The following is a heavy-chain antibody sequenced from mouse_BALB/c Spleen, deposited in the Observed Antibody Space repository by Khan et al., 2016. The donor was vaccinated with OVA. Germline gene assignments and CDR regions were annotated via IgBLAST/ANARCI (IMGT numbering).Heavy chain of an antibody. V-gene: IGHV1S136*01. D-gene: IGHD4-1*01. Sequence: EVMLVESGPELVKPGASVKMSCKASGYTFTNYVLHWVKQKPGQGLEWIGYINPYNGGTKYNEKFKGKATLASDKSSITANMELSSLTSEDSAVYYCARGNWQSYYFDNWGQGTTLTLSS. CDR2: INPYNGGT. J-gene: IGHJ2*01. CDR1: GYTFTNYV. CDR3: ARGNWQSYYFDN.